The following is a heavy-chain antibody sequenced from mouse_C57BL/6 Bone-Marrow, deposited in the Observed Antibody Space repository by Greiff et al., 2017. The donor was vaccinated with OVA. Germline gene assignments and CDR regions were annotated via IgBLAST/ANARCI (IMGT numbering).Heavy chain of an antibody. CDR2: ISSGGSYT. Sequence: VQLQQSGGDLVKPGGSLKLSCAASGFTFSSYGMSWVRQTPDKRLEWVATISSGGSYTYYPDSVKGRFTISRDNAKNTLYLQMSSLKSEDTAMYYCARQGWAWFAYWGQGTLVTVSA. J-gene: IGHJ3*01. V-gene: IGHV5-6*01. CDR3: ARQGWAWFAY. CDR1: GFTFSSYG. D-gene: IGHD2-3*01.